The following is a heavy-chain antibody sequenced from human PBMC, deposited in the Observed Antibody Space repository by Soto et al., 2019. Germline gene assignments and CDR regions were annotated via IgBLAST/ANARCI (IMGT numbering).Heavy chain of an antibody. J-gene: IGHJ5*02. D-gene: IGHD2-2*01. CDR2: IIPILGIA. CDR3: AGVGYCRGTRCDHIFT. CDR1: GGTFSSYT. V-gene: IGHV1-69*02. Sequence: QVQLVQSGAEVKKPGSSVKVSCKASGGTFSSYTISWVRQAPGQGLEWMGRIIPILGIANYAQKFQGRVTFAADKSTSTAYMELSSLRSEDTAVYYCAGVGYCRGTRCDHIFTWGQGTLVTVSS.